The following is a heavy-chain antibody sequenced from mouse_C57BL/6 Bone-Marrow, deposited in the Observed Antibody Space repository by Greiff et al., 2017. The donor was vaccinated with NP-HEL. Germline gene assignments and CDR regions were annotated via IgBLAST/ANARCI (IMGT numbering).Heavy chain of an antibody. CDR1: GFTISSYG. CDR2: ISSGGSYY. Sequence: DVHLVESGGDLVKPGGSLKLSCAASGFTISSYGLSWVRQTPDKRLEWVATISSGGSYYYNPDRVKGRFTISIENAKNTLYRQMSGLKSEDTSMYYCARVLYYYGSSWFAYWGQGTLVTVSA. D-gene: IGHD1-1*01. CDR3: ARVLYYYGSSWFAY. V-gene: IGHV5-6*01. J-gene: IGHJ3*01.